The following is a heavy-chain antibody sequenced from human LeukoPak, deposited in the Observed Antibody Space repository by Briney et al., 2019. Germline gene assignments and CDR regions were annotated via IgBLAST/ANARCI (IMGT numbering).Heavy chain of an antibody. J-gene: IGHJ4*02. V-gene: IGHV3-53*01. CDR3: ARGLSTLAFDY. Sequence: QPGGSLRLSCAASGFTFSSYRMNWVRQAPGKGLEWVSVIYSGGSTYYADSVKGRFTISRDNSKNTLYLQMNSLRAEDTAVYHCARGLSTLAFDYWGQGTLVTVSS. CDR2: IYSGGST. D-gene: IGHD2-2*01. CDR1: GFTFSSYR.